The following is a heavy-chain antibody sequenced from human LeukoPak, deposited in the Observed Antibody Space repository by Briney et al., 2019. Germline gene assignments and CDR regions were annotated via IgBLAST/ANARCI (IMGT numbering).Heavy chain of an antibody. Sequence: GGSLRLSCAASGFTFSSYAMHWVRQAPGKGLEWVEVISYDGSNKYYADSVKGRFTISRDNSKNTLYLQMNSLRAEDTAVYYCAREDYGGKPFDYWGQGTLVTVSS. CDR2: ISYDGSNK. CDR1: GFTFSSYA. CDR3: AREDYGGKPFDY. V-gene: IGHV3-30-3*01. D-gene: IGHD4-23*01. J-gene: IGHJ4*02.